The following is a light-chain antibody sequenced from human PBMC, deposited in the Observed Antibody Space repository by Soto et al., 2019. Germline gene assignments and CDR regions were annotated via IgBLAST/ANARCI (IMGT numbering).Light chain of an antibody. V-gene: IGKV3-20*01. J-gene: IGKJ5*01. CDR3: QQYATSVTT. Sequence: EIVLTQSPGILSLSPGERATLSCRASQSVSSNLAWYQQKPGQAPRLLIFAASRRATDIPDRFSGSGSGTDFTLTISRLEPEDFAVFYCQQYATSVTTFGQGTRREIK. CDR1: QSVSSN. CDR2: AAS.